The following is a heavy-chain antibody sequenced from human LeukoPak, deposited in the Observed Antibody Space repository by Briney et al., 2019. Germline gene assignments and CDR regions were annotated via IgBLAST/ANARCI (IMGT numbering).Heavy chain of an antibody. V-gene: IGHV4-59*01. CDR1: GGSISSYY. Sequence: SETLSLTCTVSGGSISSYYWSWIRQPPGKGLEWIGYIYYSGSTNYNPSLKSRVTISVDTSKNQFSLKLSSVTAADTAVYYCARIIDTWFGDNWFDPWGQGTLVTVSP. CDR3: ARIIDTWFGDNWFDP. D-gene: IGHD3-10*01. CDR2: IYYSGST. J-gene: IGHJ5*02.